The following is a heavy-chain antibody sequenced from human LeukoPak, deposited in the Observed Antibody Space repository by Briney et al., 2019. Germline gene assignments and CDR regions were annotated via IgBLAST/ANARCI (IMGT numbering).Heavy chain of an antibody. J-gene: IGHJ6*02. CDR1: GGTFSKDS. CDR3: ARVKAVGVPVAIDAYFDYGMDV. D-gene: IGHD3-16*01. Sequence: SVKVSCKVSGGTFSKDSISWVRQAPGQGLEWMGRTIPIVGVEHYAQKFQGRVTITADMSTSTAYMDLSSLRSDDTAVYYCARVKAVGVPVAIDAYFDYGMDVWGQGTTVIVSS. CDR2: TIPIVGVE. V-gene: IGHV1-69*02.